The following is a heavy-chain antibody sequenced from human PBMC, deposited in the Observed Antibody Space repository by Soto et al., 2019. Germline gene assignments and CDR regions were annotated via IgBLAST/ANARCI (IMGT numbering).Heavy chain of an antibody. V-gene: IGHV3-30*18. D-gene: IGHD2-2*02. CDR3: AKAGPSIVVVPAAIDYYYGMDV. CDR2: ISYDGSNK. J-gene: IGHJ6*02. CDR1: GFTCSSYG. Sequence: LRLSCAASGFTCSSYGMHWVRQAPGKGLEWVAVISYDGSNKYYADSVKGRFTISRDNSKNTLYLQMNSLRAEDTAVYYCAKAGPSIVVVPAAIDYYYGMDVWGQGTTVTVSS.